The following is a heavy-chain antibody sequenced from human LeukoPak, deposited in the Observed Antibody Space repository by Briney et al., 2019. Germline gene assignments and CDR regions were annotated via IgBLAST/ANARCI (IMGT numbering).Heavy chain of an antibody. CDR2: VTGDGSST. D-gene: IGHD3-9*01. CDR1: GFTYEDYA. CDR3: AKDRETTGYEH. V-gene: IGHV3-43*02. J-gene: IGHJ1*01. Sequence: GGSLRLSCAASGFTYEDYAMHWVRQAPGKGLEWVSFVTGDGSSTYYADPVKGRFTISRDNSKDSLYLQMNSLRMEDTALYYCAKDRETTGYEHWGQGTLVTVSS.